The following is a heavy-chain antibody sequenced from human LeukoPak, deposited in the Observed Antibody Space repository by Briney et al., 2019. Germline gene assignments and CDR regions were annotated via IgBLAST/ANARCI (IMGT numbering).Heavy chain of an antibody. CDR3: VAWGNSGNS. J-gene: IGHJ3*01. V-gene: IGHV3-7*01. Sequence: PGGSLSLSCAASGFTFSGHWMSWDRQAPAKGLEWVAHMNGDGSQIYYMDFVKGRFTISRDNAKNSLYLQMNGLRAEDAAVYYCVAWGNSGNSWGQGTMVIVSS. D-gene: IGHD1-26*01. CDR2: MNGDGSQI. CDR1: GFTFSGHW.